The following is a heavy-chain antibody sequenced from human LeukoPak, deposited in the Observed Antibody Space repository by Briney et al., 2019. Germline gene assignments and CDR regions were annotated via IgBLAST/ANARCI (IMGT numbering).Heavy chain of an antibody. CDR2: IKQDGSEK. V-gene: IGHV3-7*03. CDR3: ASSYGSGSFPNDY. J-gene: IGHJ4*02. Sequence: GGSLRLSCAASGFTFSSYWMSWVRQAPGKGLEWVANIKQDGSEKYYVDSVKGRFTISRDNAKNSLYLQMNSLRAEDTALYYCASSYGSGSFPNDYWGQGTLVTVSS. CDR1: GFTFSSYW. D-gene: IGHD3-10*01.